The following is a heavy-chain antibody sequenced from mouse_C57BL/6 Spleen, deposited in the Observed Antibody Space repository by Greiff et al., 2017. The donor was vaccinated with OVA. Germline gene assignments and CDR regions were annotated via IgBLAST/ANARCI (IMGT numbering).Heavy chain of an antibody. CDR2: ISYDGSN. D-gene: IGHD1-1*01. J-gene: IGHJ2*01. V-gene: IGHV3-6*01. CDR3: ARDYYGSSYVYFDY. CDR1: GYSITSGYY. Sequence: EVQLQQSGPGLVKPSQSLSLTCSVTGYSITSGYYWNWIRQFPGNKLEWMGYISYDGSNNYNPSLKNRISITRDTSKNQFFLKLNSVTTEDTATYYCARDYYGSSYVYFDYWGQGTTLTVSS.